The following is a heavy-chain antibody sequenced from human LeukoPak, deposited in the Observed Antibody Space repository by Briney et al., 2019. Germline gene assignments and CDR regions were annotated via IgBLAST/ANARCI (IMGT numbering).Heavy chain of an antibody. D-gene: IGHD5-12*01. Sequence: GGSLRLSCAVSGINFRGYWMAWVRQAPGKGLGWVANMKQDGSEKYYVDSVKGRFTISRDNAKNSLYLEMNSLRVEHTAVYYCARDLGHTGYDLYDYWGQGTLVTVSS. CDR1: GINFRGYW. V-gene: IGHV3-7*01. CDR2: MKQDGSEK. CDR3: ARDLGHTGYDLYDY. J-gene: IGHJ4*02.